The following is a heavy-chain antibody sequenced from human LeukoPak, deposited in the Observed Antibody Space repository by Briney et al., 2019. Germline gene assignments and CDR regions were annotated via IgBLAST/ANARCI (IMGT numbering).Heavy chain of an antibody. CDR1: GFTVSSNY. CDR2: IYSGGST. J-gene: IGHJ4*02. D-gene: IGHD3-9*01. V-gene: IGHV3-66*01. Sequence: QPGGSLRLSCAASGFTVSSNYMSWVRQAPGKGLEWVSVIYSGGSTYYAGSVKGRFTISRDNSKNTLYLQMNSLRAEDTAVYYCARTGYYDILTGQLGPSFDYWGQGTLVTVSS. CDR3: ARTGYYDILTGQLGPSFDY.